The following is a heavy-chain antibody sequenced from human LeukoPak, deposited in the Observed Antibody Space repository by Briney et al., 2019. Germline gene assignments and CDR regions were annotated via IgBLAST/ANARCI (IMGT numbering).Heavy chain of an antibody. V-gene: IGHV4-59*08. D-gene: IGHD4-17*01. CDR3: ARLPADGDYVDY. J-gene: IGHJ4*02. CDR2: IYYSGST. Sequence: SETLSLTCTVSGGSISGYYWSWIRQPPGKGLEWIGYIYYSGSTNYNPSLKSRVTISVDTSKNQFSLKLSSVTAADTAVYYCARLPADGDYVDYWGQGILITVSS. CDR1: GGSISGYY.